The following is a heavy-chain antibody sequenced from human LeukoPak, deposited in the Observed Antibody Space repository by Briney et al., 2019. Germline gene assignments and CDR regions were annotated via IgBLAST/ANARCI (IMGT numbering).Heavy chain of an antibody. D-gene: IGHD6-6*01. CDR1: GFTVSSNY. Sequence: GGSLRLSCAASGFTVSSNYMSWVRQAPGKGLEWVSVIYSGGSTYYADSVKGRFTISRDNSKNTLYLQMNSLRAEDTAVYYCARWGSNSSRYYYYMDVWGKGTTVTVSS. V-gene: IGHV3-53*01. CDR2: IYSGGST. CDR3: ARWGSNSSRYYYYMDV. J-gene: IGHJ6*03.